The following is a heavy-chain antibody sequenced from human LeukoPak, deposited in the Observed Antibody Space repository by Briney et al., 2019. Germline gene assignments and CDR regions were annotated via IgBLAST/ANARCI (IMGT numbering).Heavy chain of an antibody. V-gene: IGHV3-30*02. D-gene: IGHD3-22*01. CDR3: AKAWGGTMIVVVIDY. Sequence: PGGSLRLSCAASGFTFSSYGMHWVRQAPGKGLEWVAFIRYDGSNKYYADSVKGRFTISRDNSKNRLYLQMNSLRAEDTAVYYCAKAWGGTMIVVVIDYWGQGTLVTVSS. CDR1: GFTFSSYG. J-gene: IGHJ4*02. CDR2: IRYDGSNK.